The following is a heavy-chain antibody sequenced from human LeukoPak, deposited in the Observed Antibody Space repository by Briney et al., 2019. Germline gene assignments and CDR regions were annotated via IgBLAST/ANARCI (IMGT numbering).Heavy chain of an antibody. J-gene: IGHJ4*02. D-gene: IGHD5-12*01. CDR2: ISGSGGST. CDR3: AKDNRYIVTTMGH. CDR1: GFTFSSYS. Sequence: PGGSLRLSCAASGFTFSSYSMNWVRQAPGKGLEWVSGISGSGGSTYYADSVKGRFTISRDNAKNSVYLQMNSLRVEDTATYFCAKDNRYIVTTMGHWGQGTLVTVSS. V-gene: IGHV3-23*01.